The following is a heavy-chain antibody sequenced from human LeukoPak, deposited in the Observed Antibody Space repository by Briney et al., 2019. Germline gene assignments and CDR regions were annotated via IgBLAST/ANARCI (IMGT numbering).Heavy chain of an antibody. J-gene: IGHJ4*02. CDR1: GYTFTSYD. D-gene: IGHD3-3*01. CDR3: AKPPRGITIFGGFDY. Sequence: ASVKVSCKASGYTFTSYDINWVRQATGQGLEWMGWMNPNSGNTGYAQKFQGRVTITRNTSISTAYMELSSLRAEDTAVYYCAKPPRGITIFGGFDYWGQGTLVTVSS. CDR2: MNPNSGNT. V-gene: IGHV1-8*03.